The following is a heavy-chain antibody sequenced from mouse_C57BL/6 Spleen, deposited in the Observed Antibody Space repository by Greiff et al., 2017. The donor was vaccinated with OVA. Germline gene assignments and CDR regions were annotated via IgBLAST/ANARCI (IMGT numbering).Heavy chain of an antibody. V-gene: IGHV1-50*01. D-gene: IGHD2-1*01. CDR2: IDPSDSYT. CDR1: GYTFTSYW. J-gene: IGHJ2*01. CDR3: ARGPLYYVNPYSCDY. Sequence: QVQLQQPGAELVKPGASVKLSCKASGYTFTSYWMQWVKQRPGQGLEWIGEIDPSDSYTNYNQKFKGKATLTVDTSSSTAYMQLSSLTSEDSAVYYCARGPLYYVNPYSCDYWGQGTTLTVSS.